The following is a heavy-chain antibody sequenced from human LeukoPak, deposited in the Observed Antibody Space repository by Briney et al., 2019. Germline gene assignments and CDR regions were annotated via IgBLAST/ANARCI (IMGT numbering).Heavy chain of an antibody. V-gene: IGHV3-23*01. CDR2: ISNTGGST. Sequence: GGSLRLSCAASGFSFNTYAMSWVRQAPGKGLEWVSAISNTGGSTYYADSVKGRFTISRDKSKNTLSLQMNSLRAEDTAVYYCAKCRIAVAGTLDYWGQGTLVTVSS. D-gene: IGHD6-19*01. J-gene: IGHJ4*02. CDR1: GFSFNTYA. CDR3: AKCRIAVAGTLDY.